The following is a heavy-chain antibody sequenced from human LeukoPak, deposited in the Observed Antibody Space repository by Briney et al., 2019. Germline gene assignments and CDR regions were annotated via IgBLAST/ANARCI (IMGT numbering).Heavy chain of an antibody. V-gene: IGHV3-7*01. CDR2: IKQDGSEK. J-gene: IGHJ4*02. CDR3: ARYPYASGSSDY. Sequence: PGGSLRLSCAASGFTFSSYSMIWVRQAPGKGLEWVANIKQDGSEKYYVDSVKGRFTISRDNAKNSLYLQMNSLRAEDTAVYYCARYPYASGSSDYWGQGTLVTVSS. D-gene: IGHD3-10*01. CDR1: GFTFSSYS.